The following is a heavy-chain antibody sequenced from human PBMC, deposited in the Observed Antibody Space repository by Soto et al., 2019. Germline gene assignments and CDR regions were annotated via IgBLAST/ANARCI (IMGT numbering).Heavy chain of an antibody. CDR2: ISGSGGNT. CDR3: AKNALFGGSVGYYYGMDV. Sequence: EVQLLESGGGLVQPGGSLRLSCAASGSTFGSYAMSWVRQAPGKGLEWVSVISGSGGNTYYADSVKGRFTISRDNSKNTLYQQMNSLRAEDTAVYYCAKNALFGGSVGYYYGMDVWGQGTTVTVSS. J-gene: IGHJ6*02. CDR1: GSTFGSYA. V-gene: IGHV3-23*01. D-gene: IGHD3-3*01.